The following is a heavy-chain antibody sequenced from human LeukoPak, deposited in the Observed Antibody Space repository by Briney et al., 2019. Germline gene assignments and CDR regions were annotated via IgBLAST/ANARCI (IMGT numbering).Heavy chain of an antibody. CDR2: INHSGTT. Sequence: SETLSLTCDVSGMSLTDYYWTWIRHSPGKGLEWIGEINHSGTTNYNPSLKSRVTMSVDTSTNQFSLKLTSVTAADTALYYCARELRYDNSDSGAFWGQGTVVTVSS. J-gene: IGHJ3*01. CDR1: GMSLTDYY. CDR3: ARELRYDNSDSGAF. V-gene: IGHV4-34*01. D-gene: IGHD3-22*01.